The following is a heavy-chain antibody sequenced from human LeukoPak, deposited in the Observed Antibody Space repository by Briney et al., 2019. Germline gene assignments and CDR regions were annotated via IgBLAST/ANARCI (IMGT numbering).Heavy chain of an antibody. Sequence: GESLKISCKVSGYTFTSYWIGWVRQMPGKGLERMGIIYPGDSDTRYSPSFQGQVTISTDKSISTAYLQWSSLKASDTAMYYSARPPFGGYSYWGQGTLVTDSS. J-gene: IGHJ4*02. CDR3: ARPPFGGYSY. V-gene: IGHV5-51*01. D-gene: IGHD3-22*01. CDR1: GYTFTSYW. CDR2: IYPGDSDT.